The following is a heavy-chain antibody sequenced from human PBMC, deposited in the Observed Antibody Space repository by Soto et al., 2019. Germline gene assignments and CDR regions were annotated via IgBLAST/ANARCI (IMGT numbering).Heavy chain of an antibody. CDR3: ARDLNVLFGAAGFDY. CDR2: ISSSSSTI. J-gene: IGHJ4*02. Sequence: EVQLVESGGGLVQPGGSLRLSCAASGFTFSSYSMNWVRQAPGKGLEWVSYISSSSSTIYYADSVKGRFTISRDNAKNSLYRQMNSLRAEDTAVYYGARDLNVLFGAAGFDYWGQGTLVTVSS. V-gene: IGHV3-48*01. D-gene: IGHD3-10*02. CDR1: GFTFSSYS.